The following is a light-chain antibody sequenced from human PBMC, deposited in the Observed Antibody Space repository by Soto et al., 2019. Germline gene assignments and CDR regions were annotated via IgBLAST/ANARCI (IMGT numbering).Light chain of an antibody. CDR3: MQATHWPPT. CDR2: KAS. CDR1: RSLVYSDGNAY. J-gene: IGKJ1*01. V-gene: IGKV2-30*01. Sequence: DVVMTPSPLSLPVTLGQPASISCRSSRSLVYSDGNAYLNWFQQRPGQSPRRLIYKASNRDSGVPDRFSGSGSGTDFTLQISRVEAEDVGVDYCMQATHWPPTFGRGTRVEIK.